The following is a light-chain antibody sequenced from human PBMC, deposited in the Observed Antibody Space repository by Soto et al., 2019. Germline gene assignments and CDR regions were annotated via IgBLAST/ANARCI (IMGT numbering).Light chain of an antibody. CDR3: QQYNNYPFT. V-gene: IGKV3-15*01. CDR2: DAS. J-gene: IGKJ5*01. CDR1: QSITSC. Sequence: EIVMTQSPSTLSVSLGDRATISCRASQSITSCLAWYQQKPGQAPRLLIYDASTRDSGIPSRFSGSGSGTEFTLTISSLQSEDFEIYYCQQYNNYPFTFGQGTRLEIK.